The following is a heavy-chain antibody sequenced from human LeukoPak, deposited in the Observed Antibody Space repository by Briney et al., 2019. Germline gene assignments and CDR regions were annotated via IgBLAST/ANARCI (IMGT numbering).Heavy chain of an antibody. J-gene: IGHJ3*02. Sequence: ASVKVSCKASGGTFSSYAISWVRQAPGQGLEWMGGFIPIFGTANYAQKFQGRVTITADKSTSTAYMELSSLRSEDTAVYYCARQTMVRGVTDAFDIWGQGTMVTVSS. D-gene: IGHD3-10*01. CDR3: ARQTMVRGVTDAFDI. CDR2: FIPIFGTA. CDR1: GGTFSSYA. V-gene: IGHV1-69*06.